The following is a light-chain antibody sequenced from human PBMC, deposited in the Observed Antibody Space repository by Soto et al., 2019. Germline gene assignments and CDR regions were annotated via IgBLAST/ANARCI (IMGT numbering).Light chain of an antibody. CDR1: QSVSSN. J-gene: IGKJ2*01. CDR3: QQYNKWPPYT. CDR2: GAS. V-gene: IGKV3-15*01. Sequence: EIVMTQSPATLSESPGERATLSGRASQSVSSNLAWYQQKPGQAPRLLIYGASTRATGIPARFSGSGSGTEFTLTISSLQSEDFAVYYCQQYNKWPPYTFGQGTKLEIK.